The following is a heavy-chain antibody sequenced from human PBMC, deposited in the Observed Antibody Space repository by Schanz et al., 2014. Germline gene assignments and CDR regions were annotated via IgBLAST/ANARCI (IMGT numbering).Heavy chain of an antibody. Sequence: EVQLVESGGGFVQPGGSLRLSCAASGFTFSSYTMKWVRQAPGKGLEWVSSLYIGGGSTRYADSVKGRFIISRDSSKNTLFLQMNSLRADDTAVYYCARDRWDWNNAFDIWGQGTMVTVSS. D-gene: IGHD1-1*01. CDR2: LYIGGGST. CDR3: ARDRWDWNNAFDI. V-gene: IGHV3-23*04. J-gene: IGHJ3*02. CDR1: GFTFSSYT.